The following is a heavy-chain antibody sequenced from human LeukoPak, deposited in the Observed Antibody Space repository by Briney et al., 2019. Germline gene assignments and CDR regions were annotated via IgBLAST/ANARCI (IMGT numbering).Heavy chain of an antibody. D-gene: IGHD3-10*01. CDR2: ISSSSSYI. J-gene: IGHJ4*02. CDR3: ARGPNSGSGSYYPFDY. V-gene: IGHV3-21*01. CDR1: GFTFSSYS. Sequence: KPGGSLRLSCAASGFTFSSYSMNWVRQAPGKGLEWVSSISSSSSYIYYADSVKGRFTISRDNAKNSLYLQMNSLRAEDTAVYYCARGPNSGSGSYYPFDYWGQGTLVTVSS.